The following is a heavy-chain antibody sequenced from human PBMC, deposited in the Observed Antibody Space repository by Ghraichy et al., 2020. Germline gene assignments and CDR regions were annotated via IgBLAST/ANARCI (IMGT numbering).Heavy chain of an antibody. J-gene: IGHJ1*01. CDR3: AAENFYNSSGYSGHFQH. D-gene: IGHD3-22*01. CDR1: GFTFTSSA. V-gene: IGHV1-58*02. CDR2: IVVGSGNT. Sequence: KVSCKASGFTFTSSAMQWVRQARGQRLEWIGWIVVGSGNTKYAQKFQERVTITRDMSTTTAYMELSSLRSEDTAVYYCAAENFYNSSGYSGHFQHWGQGTLVTVSS.